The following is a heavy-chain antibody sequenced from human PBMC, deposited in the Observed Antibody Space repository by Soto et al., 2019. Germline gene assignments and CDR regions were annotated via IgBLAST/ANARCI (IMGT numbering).Heavy chain of an antibody. CDR3: TRRGHFSSPS. V-gene: IGHV4-30-2*03. D-gene: IGHD6-13*01. CDR1: GGSISSGGYS. J-gene: IGHJ4*02. CDR2: IYHSGST. Sequence: ASETLSLTCAVSGGSISSGGYSWSWIRQPPGKGLEWIGYIYHSGSTYYNPSLKSRAAISVDTSSNHFSLKLSSVTAADTAVYYCTRRGHFSSPSWGQGTLVTVSS.